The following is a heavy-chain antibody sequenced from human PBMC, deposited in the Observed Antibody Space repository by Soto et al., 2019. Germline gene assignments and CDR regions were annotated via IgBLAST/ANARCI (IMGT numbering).Heavy chain of an antibody. D-gene: IGHD1-26*01. J-gene: IGHJ4*02. CDR3: ARDQVAAPYYFDY. CDR1: GGSISSYY. V-gene: IGHV4-59*01. CDR2: IYYSGST. Sequence: QVQLQESGPGLVKPSETLSLTCTVSGGSISSYYWSWIRQPPGKGLEWIGYIYYSGSTNYNPSLKSRVTISVDTSKNQFSLKLSSVTAADTAVYYCARDQVAAPYYFDYWGRGTLVTVSS.